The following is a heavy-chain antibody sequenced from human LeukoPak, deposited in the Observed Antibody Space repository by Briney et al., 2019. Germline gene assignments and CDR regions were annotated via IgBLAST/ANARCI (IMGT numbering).Heavy chain of an antibody. Sequence: GGSLRLSCAASGFTFSSYEMNWVRQAPGKGLEWVSYISSSGSTIYYADSVKGRFTISRDNAKNSLYLQMNSLRAEDTAVYYCARVWAGLRYFDAGFDYWGQGTLVTVSS. CDR2: ISSSGSTI. J-gene: IGHJ4*02. D-gene: IGHD3-9*01. V-gene: IGHV3-48*03. CDR3: ARVWAGLRYFDAGFDY. CDR1: GFTFSSYE.